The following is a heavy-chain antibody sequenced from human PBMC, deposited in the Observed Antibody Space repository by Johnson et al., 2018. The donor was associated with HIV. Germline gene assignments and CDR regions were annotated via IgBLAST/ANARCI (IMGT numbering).Heavy chain of an antibody. CDR1: GFTVSSNY. D-gene: IGHD4-17*01. Sequence: VQLVESGGGLVQPGGSLRLSCAASGFTVSSNYMSWVRQTPGKGLEWVSVIYSGGSTFYADSVKGRFTISRDNAENSLHLQMNSLRAEDTAVYFCARGRDPGDYVGLGAFDIWGQGTMVTVSS. CDR3: ARGRDPGDYVGLGAFDI. V-gene: IGHV3-66*02. CDR2: IYSGGST. J-gene: IGHJ3*02.